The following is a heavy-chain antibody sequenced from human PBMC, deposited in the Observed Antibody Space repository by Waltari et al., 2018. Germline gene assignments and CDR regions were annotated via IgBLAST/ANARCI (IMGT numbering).Heavy chain of an antibody. CDR3: ARGLGTTNFDV. Sequence: QVQLQESGPGLVKPSQPLSLTCAISGDSMSSSTYYWSWNRQPAGKGLEWIGRIYTTGSTNYNPSLKSRVTISIDTSKSQFSLNLDSVTAADTAVYYCARGLGTTNFDVWGQGTLVTASS. D-gene: IGHD1-26*01. J-gene: IGHJ4*02. CDR1: GDSMSSSTYY. V-gene: IGHV4-61*02. CDR2: IYTTGST.